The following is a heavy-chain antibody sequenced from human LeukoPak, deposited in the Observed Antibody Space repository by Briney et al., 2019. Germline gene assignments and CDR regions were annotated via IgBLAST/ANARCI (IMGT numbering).Heavy chain of an antibody. J-gene: IGHJ3*02. V-gene: IGHV1-18*01. D-gene: IGHD2-21*02. CDR3: ARDVPYCGGDCHDAFDI. CDR1: GYTFTSYG. CDR2: VSAYNGNT. Sequence: GASVKVSCKASGYTFTSYGISWVRQAPGQGLEWMGWVSAYNGNTNYAQKFQGRVTMTRDMSTSTVYMELSSLRSEDTAVYYCARDVPYCGGDCHDAFDIWGQGTMVTVSS.